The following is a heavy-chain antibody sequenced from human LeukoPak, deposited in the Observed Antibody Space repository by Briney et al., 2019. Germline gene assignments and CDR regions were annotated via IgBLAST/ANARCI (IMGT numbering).Heavy chain of an antibody. CDR2: ISYDGGNK. Sequence: GGSLRLSCAASGFTFSNYAMHWVRQAPGKGLEWVAVISYDGGNKYYADSVKGRFTISRDNSKNTLYLQMNSLRAEDTAVYYCAKRAKATVVTPPFDYWGQGTLVTVSS. V-gene: IGHV3-30*18. CDR3: AKRAKATVVTPPFDY. D-gene: IGHD4-23*01. CDR1: GFTFSNYA. J-gene: IGHJ4*02.